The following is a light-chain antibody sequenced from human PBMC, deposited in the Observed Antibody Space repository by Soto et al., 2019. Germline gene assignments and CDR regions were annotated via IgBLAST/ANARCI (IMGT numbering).Light chain of an antibody. CDR1: QSVSSA. J-gene: IGKJ5*01. CDR3: QQYNNWPPT. CDR2: GAS. Sequence: ETVMTQSPATLSVSPGERATPSCRASQSVSSALAWYQQKPGLPPRLLIYGASTRATGVPARFSDSGSETEFSLTISSLQSEDFAVYYCQQYNNWPPTFGQGTRLEI. V-gene: IGKV3-15*01.